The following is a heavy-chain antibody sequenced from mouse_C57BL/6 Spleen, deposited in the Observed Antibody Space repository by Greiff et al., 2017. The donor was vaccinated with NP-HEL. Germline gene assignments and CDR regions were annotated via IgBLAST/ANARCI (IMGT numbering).Heavy chain of an antibody. CDR1: GYTFTSYG. CDR3: ARDQTAQATNAMDY. CDR2: IYPRSGNT. Sequence: VQGVESGAELARPGASVKLSCKASGYTFTSYGISWVKQRTGQGLEWIGEIYPRSGNTYYNEKFKGKATLTADKSCSTSYMELRSLTSEDSAVYFCARDQTAQATNAMDYWGQGTSVTVSS. V-gene: IGHV1-81*01. D-gene: IGHD3-2*02. J-gene: IGHJ4*01.